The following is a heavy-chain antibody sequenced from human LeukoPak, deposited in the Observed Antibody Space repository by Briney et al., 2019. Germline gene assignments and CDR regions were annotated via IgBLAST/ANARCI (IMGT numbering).Heavy chain of an antibody. V-gene: IGHV4-39*01. J-gene: IGHJ4*02. CDR3: ARHVHIVYCSTTSCPFDY. D-gene: IGHD2-2*01. CDR2: IFYSGST. CDR1: GGSISSSSYY. Sequence: SETLSLTCTVSGGSISSSSYYWGWIRPPPGKGLEWIGNIFYSGSTYYNPSLKSRVTISVDTSKNHFPLKLSSVTAADTAVYYCARHVHIVYCSTTSCPFDYWGQGTLVTVSS.